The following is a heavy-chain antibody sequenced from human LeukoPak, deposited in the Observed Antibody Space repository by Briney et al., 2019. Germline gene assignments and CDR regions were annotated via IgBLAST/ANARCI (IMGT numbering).Heavy chain of an antibody. V-gene: IGHV1-18*01. J-gene: IGHJ6*02. D-gene: IGHD3-10*01. CDR2: INAYNGNT. Sequence: GASVKVSCKASGYTFTSYGISWVRQAPGQGLEWMGWINAYNGNTNYAQKLQGRVTMTTDTSTSTAYMELRSLRSDDTAVYYCARGGSWFGELLSYGMDVWGQGTTVTVSS. CDR3: ARGGSWFGELLSYGMDV. CDR1: GYTFTSYG.